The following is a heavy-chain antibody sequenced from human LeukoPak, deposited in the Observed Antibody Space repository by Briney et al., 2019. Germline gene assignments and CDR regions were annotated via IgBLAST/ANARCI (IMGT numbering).Heavy chain of an antibody. V-gene: IGHV3-23*01. CDR3: AKVQVGVAGSYYYYMDV. CDR1: GFTFSNYA. J-gene: IGHJ6*03. Sequence: GGSLRLSCAASGFTFSNYAMSWVRQAPGKGLEWVSAISGSGGSTYYADSVKGRFTISRDNSKNTLYLQMNSLRAEDTAVYYCAKVQVGVAGSYYYYMDVWGKGTTVTVSS. CDR2: ISGSGGST. D-gene: IGHD6-19*01.